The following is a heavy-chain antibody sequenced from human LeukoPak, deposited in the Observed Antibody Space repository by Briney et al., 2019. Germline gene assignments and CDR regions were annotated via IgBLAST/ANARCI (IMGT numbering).Heavy chain of an antibody. CDR2: IKQDGSDK. CDR1: GFTVSSNY. CDR3: ARGGHRQKEF. J-gene: IGHJ4*02. D-gene: IGHD3-10*01. V-gene: IGHV3-7*01. Sequence: GGSLRLSCAASGFTVSSNYMSWVRQAPGKGLEWVAIIKQDGSDKYFVDSVKGRFTISRDNAKNSLYLQMSSLRAEDTAVYYCARGGHRQKEFWGQGTLVTVSS.